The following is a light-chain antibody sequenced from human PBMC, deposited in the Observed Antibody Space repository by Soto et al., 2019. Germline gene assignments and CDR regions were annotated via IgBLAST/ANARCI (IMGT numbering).Light chain of an antibody. V-gene: IGKV3-15*01. CDR2: GAS. CDR1: QSVSSN. J-gene: IGKJ1*01. Sequence: EIVMTQSPATLSVYPGERATLSCRASQSVSSNLAWYQQKPGQAPRLLIYGASTRATGFPARFSGSGSGTEFTLTISSLQSEDFAVYYCQQYNNWPRTFGQGTKVDIK. CDR3: QQYNNWPRT.